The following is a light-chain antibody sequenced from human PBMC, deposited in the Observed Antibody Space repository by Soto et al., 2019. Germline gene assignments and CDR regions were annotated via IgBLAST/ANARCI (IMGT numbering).Light chain of an antibody. CDR2: AAS. V-gene: IGKV1-39*01. CDR1: QSVSSD. CDR3: HQSYNTPPT. Sequence: DIQMTQSPSSLSASVGDRVTITCLASQSVSSDLNWYQHKRGKAPKLLIYAASSLKSGVPSRFRGSGSGTEFTLTISCLHPEDFATYSCHQSYNTPPTVAGGTTVDSK. J-gene: IGKJ4*02.